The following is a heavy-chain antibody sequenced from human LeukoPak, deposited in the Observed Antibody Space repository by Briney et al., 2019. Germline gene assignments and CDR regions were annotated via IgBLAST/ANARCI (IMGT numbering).Heavy chain of an antibody. V-gene: IGHV1-8*02. CDR1: GYTFTNYG. D-gene: IGHD6-13*01. J-gene: IGHJ6*02. Sequence: ASVTVSCKASGYTFTNYGISWVRPATGQGLAWMGWMNPNSGNTGYAQKFQGRVTMTRNTSISTAYMELSSLRSEDTAVYYCARKDGYSSSWYYYYYYGMDVWGQGTTVTVSS. CDR3: ARKDGYSSSWYYYYYYGMDV. CDR2: MNPNSGNT.